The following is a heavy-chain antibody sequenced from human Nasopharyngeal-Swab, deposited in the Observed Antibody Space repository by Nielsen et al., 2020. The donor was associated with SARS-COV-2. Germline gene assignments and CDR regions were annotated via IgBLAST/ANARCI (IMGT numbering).Heavy chain of an antibody. CDR1: GFTFSTYA. CDR2: ISGAGAST. J-gene: IGHJ4*02. D-gene: IGHD4-17*01. Sequence: GESLKISCAASGFTFSTYAMTWVRQAPGKGLEWVSAISGAGASTYYADSVKGRFTISRDNSKNTLYLQMNSLRADDTAVYYCAKGGVSVYGDSYYFDFWGQGTLVTVSS. V-gene: IGHV3-23*01. CDR3: AKGGVSVYGDSYYFDF.